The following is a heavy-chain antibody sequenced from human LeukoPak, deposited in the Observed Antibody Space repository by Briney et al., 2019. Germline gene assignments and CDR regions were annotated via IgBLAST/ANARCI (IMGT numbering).Heavy chain of an antibody. Sequence: SATLSLTCTVSGGSISSGSYYWSWIRQPAGQGLEWIGRIYTSGSTNYNPSLKSRVTISVDTSKNQFSLKLSSVTAADTAVYYCARFTMVRDFDYWGQGTLVTVSS. CDR3: ARFTMVRDFDY. J-gene: IGHJ4*02. CDR1: GGSISSGSYY. D-gene: IGHD3-10*01. V-gene: IGHV4-61*02. CDR2: IYTSGST.